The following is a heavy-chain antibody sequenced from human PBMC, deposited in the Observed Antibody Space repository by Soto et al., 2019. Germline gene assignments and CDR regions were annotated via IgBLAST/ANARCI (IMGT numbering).Heavy chain of an antibody. D-gene: IGHD1-26*01. Sequence: QVQLQQWGAGLLKPSETLSLTCAVYGGSFSGYYWSWIRQPPGKGLEWIGEINHSGTTNYNPSLKSRVPISVDTSKNQFSLRLSSVTAADTAVYYCAKMRGGSYYFYYYGMDVWGQGTTVTVSS. V-gene: IGHV4-34*02. CDR3: AKMRGGSYYFYYYGMDV. CDR2: INHSGTT. CDR1: GGSFSGYY. J-gene: IGHJ6*02.